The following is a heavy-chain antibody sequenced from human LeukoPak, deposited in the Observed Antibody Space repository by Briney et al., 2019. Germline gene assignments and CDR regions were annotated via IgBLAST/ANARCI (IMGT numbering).Heavy chain of an antibody. CDR2: INHSGST. CDR1: GGSFSAYY. D-gene: IGHD3-22*01. J-gene: IGHJ4*02. CDR3: ARGSTYYDSSVDY. V-gene: IGHV4-34*01. Sequence: SETLSLTCAVYGGSFSAYYWSWIRQPPGKGLEWIGEINHSGSTNYNPSLKSRVTISVDTSKNQFPLKLSSVTAADTAVFYCARGSTYYDSSVDYWGQGTLVTVSS.